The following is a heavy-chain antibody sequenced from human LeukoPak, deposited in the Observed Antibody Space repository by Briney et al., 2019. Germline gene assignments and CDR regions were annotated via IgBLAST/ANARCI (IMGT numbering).Heavy chain of an antibody. CDR3: ARDPSYSSGYFDY. Sequence: PSETLSLTCTVSGGSISGYYLSWIRQPAGKGLEWIGRIYTDGSTDYNPSLKSRVTMSVDASKNQFSLQLTSVTAADSAVYFCARDPSYSSGYFDYWGQGTPVTVSS. V-gene: IGHV4-4*07. D-gene: IGHD6-19*01. J-gene: IGHJ4*02. CDR1: GGSISGYY. CDR2: IYTDGST.